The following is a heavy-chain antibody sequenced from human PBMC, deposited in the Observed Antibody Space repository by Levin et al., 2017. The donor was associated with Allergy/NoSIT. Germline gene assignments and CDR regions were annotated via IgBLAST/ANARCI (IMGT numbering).Heavy chain of an antibody. D-gene: IGHD3-22*01. CDR3: TTDQGWLLRVVSTSTQETTELNWFDP. CDR2: IKSKTDGGTT. J-gene: IGHJ5*02. CDR1: GFTFSNAW. Sequence: GTLKISCAASGFTFSNAWMSWVRRAPGKGLEWVGRIKSKTDGGTTDYAAPVKGRFTISRDDSKNTLYLQMNSLKTEDTAVYYCTTDQGWLLRVVSTSTQETTELNWFDPWGQGTLVTVSS. V-gene: IGHV3-15*01.